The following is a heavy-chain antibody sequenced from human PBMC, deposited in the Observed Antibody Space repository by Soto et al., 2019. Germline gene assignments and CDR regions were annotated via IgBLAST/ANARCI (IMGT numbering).Heavy chain of an antibody. CDR2: IKQDGSEK. V-gene: IGHV3-7*01. J-gene: IGHJ6*03. D-gene: IGHD6-13*01. CDR1: GFTFSSYW. Sequence: GESLKISCAASGFTFSSYWMSWVRQAPGKGLEWVANIKQDGSEKYYVDSVKGRFTISRDNAKNSLYLQMNSLRAEDTAVYYCARRASSSWYDYYYMDVWGKGTTVTVSS. CDR3: ARRASSSWYDYYYMDV.